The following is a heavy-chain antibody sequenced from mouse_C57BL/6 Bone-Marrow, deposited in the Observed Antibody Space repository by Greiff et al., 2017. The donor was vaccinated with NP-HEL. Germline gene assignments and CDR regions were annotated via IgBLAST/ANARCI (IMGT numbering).Heavy chain of an antibody. V-gene: IGHV1-82*01. CDR1: GYAFSSSW. CDR3: ARLRPKYYFDY. Sequence: QVQLQQSGPELVKPGASVKISCKASGYAFSSSWMNWVKQRPGNGLEWIGRIYPGDGDTNYNGKFKGKATLTADKSSSTAYMQLSSLTSEDSAVYFCARLRPKYYFDYWGQGTTLTVSS. D-gene: IGHD2-12*01. J-gene: IGHJ2*01. CDR2: IYPGDGDT.